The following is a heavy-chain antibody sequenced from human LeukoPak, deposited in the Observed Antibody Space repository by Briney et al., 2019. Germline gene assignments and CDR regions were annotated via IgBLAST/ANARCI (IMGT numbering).Heavy chain of an antibody. CDR2: INSDGSST. CDR3: ASTNRLDY. D-gene: IGHD2/OR15-2a*01. V-gene: IGHV3-74*01. J-gene: IGHJ4*02. CDR1: GFPFTFYG. Sequence: GGSLRLSCAASGFPFTFYGMSWVRQAPGKGPVWVSRINSDGSSTSYADSVKGRFTISRDNAKNTLYLQMNSLRVEDTAVYYCASTNRLDYWGQGTLVTVSS.